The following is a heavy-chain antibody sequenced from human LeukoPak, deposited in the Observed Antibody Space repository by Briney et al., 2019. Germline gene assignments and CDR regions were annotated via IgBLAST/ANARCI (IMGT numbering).Heavy chain of an antibody. CDR3: ARGRWLHRNPHFDY. V-gene: IGHV3-74*03. D-gene: IGHD5-24*01. CDR1: EFSFSTTW. J-gene: IGHJ4*02. Sequence: GGSLRLSCAASEFSFSTTWMHWVRQPPGQGLVWVARITSDGTSTSYAESVKGRFTISRDNAKNTLYLQMNSLRAEDTAVYYCARGRWLHRNPHFDYWGQGTLVTVSS. CDR2: ITSDGTST.